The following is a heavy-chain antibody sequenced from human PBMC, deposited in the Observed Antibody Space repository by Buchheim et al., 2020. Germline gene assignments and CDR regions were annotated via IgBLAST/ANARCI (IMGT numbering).Heavy chain of an antibody. V-gene: IGHV3-7*01. CDR1: GFTFSSYW. D-gene: IGHD6-13*01. Sequence: EVQLVESGGGLVQPGGSLRLSCGASGFTFSSYWMSWVRQAPGKGLEWVANIKEDGREKYYVDSVKGRFTISRDNAKNSLYLQMNSLRAEDTAVYYCARGKSSTWYLNDAFDIWGQGT. CDR2: IKEDGREK. CDR3: ARGKSSTWYLNDAFDI. J-gene: IGHJ3*02.